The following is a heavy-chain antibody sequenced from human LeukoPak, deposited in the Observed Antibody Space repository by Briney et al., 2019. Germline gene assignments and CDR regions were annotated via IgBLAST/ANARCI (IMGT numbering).Heavy chain of an antibody. CDR1: GYTFTGYY. V-gene: IGHV1-2*04. CDR3: ARGVMVRGGPDPYFDY. Sequence: ASVKVSCKASGYTFTGYYMHWVRQAPGQGLEWMGWINPNSGGTNYAQKFQGWVTMTRDTSISTAYMELSRLRSDDTAVYYCARGVMVRGGPDPYFDYWGQGTLVTVSS. J-gene: IGHJ4*02. D-gene: IGHD3-10*01. CDR2: INPNSGGT.